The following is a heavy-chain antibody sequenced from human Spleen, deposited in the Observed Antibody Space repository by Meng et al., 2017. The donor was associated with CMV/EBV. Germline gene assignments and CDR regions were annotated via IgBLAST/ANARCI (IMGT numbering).Heavy chain of an antibody. D-gene: IGHD3-3*01. V-gene: IGHV3-30*02. CDR3: ARDWRLFGVIFFGAGRS. CDR1: FILCIYG. Sequence: FILCIYGLHWVAQSPGKGLEWVAFIRYDGSETYYADSVKGQFTISRDNSKNTVFLHMNSLRPEDTAVYHCARDWRLFGVIFFGAGRSWGQGTLVTVSS. J-gene: IGHJ5*02. CDR2: IRYDGSET.